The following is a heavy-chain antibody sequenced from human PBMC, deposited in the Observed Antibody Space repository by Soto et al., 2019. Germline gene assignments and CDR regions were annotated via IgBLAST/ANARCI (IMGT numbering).Heavy chain of an antibody. Sequence: PGGSLRLSCLASGFTFRSYAMTWVRQGPGRGLEWVSAISGSGGSAFSADSVKGRFTISRDNSKNTLYLHMDSLRAEDTAVYYCARDLGRFNFGSAYFVYWGQGTLVTVSS. D-gene: IGHD3-10*01. CDR3: ARDLGRFNFGSAYFVY. V-gene: IGHV3-23*01. CDR1: GFTFRSYA. CDR2: ISGSGGSA. J-gene: IGHJ4*02.